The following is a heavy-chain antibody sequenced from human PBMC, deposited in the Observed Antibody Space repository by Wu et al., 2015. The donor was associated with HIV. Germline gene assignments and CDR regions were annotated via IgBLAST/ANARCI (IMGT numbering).Heavy chain of an antibody. D-gene: IGHD2-2*01. CDR1: GYTFIGYS. J-gene: IGHJ6*03. V-gene: IGHV1-8*02. CDR3: ARGSRYCIGTSCTRNQYMDV. CDR2: MNPNSGNT. Sequence: QVQLVQSGAEVKKAGASVKVSCKASGYTFIGYSMHWVRQAPGQGFEWMGWMNPNSGNTGYGQKFQGRVTFTRNTSISTAYMELNGLTSDDTAVYYCARGSRYCIGTSCTRNQYMDVWGKGTTVTVSS.